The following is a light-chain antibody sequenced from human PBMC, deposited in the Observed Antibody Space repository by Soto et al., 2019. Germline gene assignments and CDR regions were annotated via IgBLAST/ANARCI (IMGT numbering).Light chain of an antibody. CDR2: NAL. CDR3: QQYGSSST. CDR1: QSLSSSY. V-gene: IGKV3-20*01. Sequence: EIVLTQSPGTLSLSPGERATLSCRASQSLSSSYLAWYQQKPGQAPRLLIYNALTRATGIPARFSGSGSGTDFTLTISRLEPEDFAVYYCQQYGSSSTFGQGTRLQI. J-gene: IGKJ5*01.